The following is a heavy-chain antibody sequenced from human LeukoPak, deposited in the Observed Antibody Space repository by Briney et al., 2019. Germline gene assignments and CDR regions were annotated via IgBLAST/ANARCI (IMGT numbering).Heavy chain of an antibody. J-gene: IGHJ1*01. D-gene: IGHD5-12*01. CDR3: ARGGGGGYNYQYFQH. CDR1: GFTFSSYA. Sequence: GGSLRLSCAASGFTFSSYAMHWVRQAPGKGLEYVSAISSNGGSTYYANSVKGRFTISRDNSKNTLYLRMGSLRAEDMAVYYCARGGGGGYNYQYFQHWGQGTLVTVSS. V-gene: IGHV3-64*01. CDR2: ISSNGGST.